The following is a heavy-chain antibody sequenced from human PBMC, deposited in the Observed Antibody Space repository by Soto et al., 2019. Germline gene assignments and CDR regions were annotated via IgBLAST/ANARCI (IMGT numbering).Heavy chain of an antibody. V-gene: IGHV3-7*01. Sequence: HLGGSPGLSCAASGFTFSNYWMRCAGQGPGKGLEWVANIKQDGSEKYYVDSVKGRFTISRDDAKNSLYLQMNSLRAEDTAVFYYGNDDHRVSLDVWGRGTTDTGS. CDR1: GFTFSNYW. D-gene: IGHD1-1*01. CDR3: GNDDHRVSLDV. J-gene: IGHJ6*01. CDR2: IKQDGSEK.